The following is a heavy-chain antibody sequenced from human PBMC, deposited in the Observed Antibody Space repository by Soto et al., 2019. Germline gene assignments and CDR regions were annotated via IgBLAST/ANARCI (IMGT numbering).Heavy chain of an antibody. D-gene: IGHD3-3*01. V-gene: IGHV1-3*04. Sequence: ASVQVSCKASGYTFTAYGLHWVRQAPGQRLEWMGWINTANGHTKYSQKFQGRVTITRDTSARTAYMELNSLRSEDTAVYYCASRGYDFWSGLDPWGQGTLVTVSS. CDR3: ASRGYDFWSGLDP. CDR1: GYTFTAYG. CDR2: INTANGHT. J-gene: IGHJ5*02.